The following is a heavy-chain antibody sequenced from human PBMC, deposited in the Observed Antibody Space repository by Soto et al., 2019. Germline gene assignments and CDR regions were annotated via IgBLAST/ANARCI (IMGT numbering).Heavy chain of an antibody. Sequence: QITLKESGPTLVKPTQTLTLTCTCSGFALSTRGVGVGWIRQPPGKALEWLALIYWHDEKRYNPSLKSRLTITKDTTKNQGVLTMPNVDPVDTGTYYCAHRHPSAVGTDRYCFGSWGQGSLVTVFS. D-gene: IGHD6-13*01. J-gene: IGHJ5*01. CDR1: GFALSTRGVG. CDR3: AHRHPSAVGTDRYCFGS. CDR2: IYWHDEK. V-gene: IGHV2-5*01.